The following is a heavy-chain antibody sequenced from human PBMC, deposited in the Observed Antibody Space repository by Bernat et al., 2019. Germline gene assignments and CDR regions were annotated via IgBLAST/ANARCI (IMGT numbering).Heavy chain of an antibody. CDR2: INGDGTIT. CDR3: VRSVSGAAGFFDY. CDR1: GFTFSGDW. D-gene: IGHD5/OR15-5a*01. Sequence: EVKLVESGGGLIQPGGSLRLSCAASGFTFSGDWMHWVRQVPGKGLVWVSRINGDGTITDYAESVKGRFTISRDNAKNTLYLQMNSLRVEDTAVYECVRSVSGAAGFFDYWGPGSLVTVSS. V-gene: IGHV3-74*01. J-gene: IGHJ4*02.